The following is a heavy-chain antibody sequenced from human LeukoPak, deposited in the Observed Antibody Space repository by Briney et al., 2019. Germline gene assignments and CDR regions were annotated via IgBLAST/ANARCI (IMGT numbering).Heavy chain of an antibody. V-gene: IGHV3-66*01. Sequence: PGGSLRLSCAASGFTVSSSNYMIWVRQAPGKGLEWVSGIWTGGTTYYTDSVKGRFTISRDNPSNTLYLQMHSLRAEDTAVYYCARGAAVAGRGYFDYWGQGTLVTVSS. J-gene: IGHJ4*02. D-gene: IGHD6-19*01. CDR2: IWTGGTT. CDR3: ARGAAVAGRGYFDY. CDR1: GFTVSSSNY.